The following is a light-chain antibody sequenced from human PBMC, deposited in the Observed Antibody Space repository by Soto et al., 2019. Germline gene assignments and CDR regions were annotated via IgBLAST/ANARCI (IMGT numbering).Light chain of an antibody. CDR3: QQYGSSTWT. Sequence: EIVMTQSPATLSVSPGERATLSCRASQSVSSNLAWYQQKPGQAPRLLTYGASTRATGIPARFSGSGSGTEFTLTISSLQSEDFAVYYCQQYGSSTWTFGQGTKVDIK. CDR1: QSVSSN. J-gene: IGKJ1*01. CDR2: GAS. V-gene: IGKV3-15*01.